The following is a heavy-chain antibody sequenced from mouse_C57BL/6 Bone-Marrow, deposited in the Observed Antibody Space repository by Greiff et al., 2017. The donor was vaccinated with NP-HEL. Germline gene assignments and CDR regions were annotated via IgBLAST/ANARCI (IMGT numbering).Heavy chain of an antibody. J-gene: IGHJ4*01. CDR3: ARGGWLLPYYYAMDY. V-gene: IGHV1-66*01. Sequence: VQLQQSGPELVKPGASVKISCKASGYSFTSYYIHWVKQRPGQGLEWIGWIYPGSGNTKYNEKFKGKATLTADTSSSTAYMQLSSLTSEDSAVYYCARGGWLLPYYYAMDYWGQGNSVTVSS. D-gene: IGHD2-3*01. CDR2: IYPGSGNT. CDR1: GYSFTSYY.